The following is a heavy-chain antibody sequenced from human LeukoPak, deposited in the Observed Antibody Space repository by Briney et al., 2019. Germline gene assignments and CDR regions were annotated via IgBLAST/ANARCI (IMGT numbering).Heavy chain of an antibody. Sequence: GGSLRLSCAASGFTFSSYWMSWVRQAPGKGLEWVANIKQDGSERYYVDSVKGRFTISGDSAKNSLYLQMNSLRAVDTAVYYCARGPSGGNGFSYWGLGTLVTVSS. CDR1: GFTFSSYW. J-gene: IGHJ4*02. CDR3: ARGPSGGNGFSY. D-gene: IGHD2-15*01. CDR2: IKQDGSER. V-gene: IGHV3-7*04.